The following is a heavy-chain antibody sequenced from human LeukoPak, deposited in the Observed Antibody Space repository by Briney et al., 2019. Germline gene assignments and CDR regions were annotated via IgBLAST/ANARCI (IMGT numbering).Heavy chain of an antibody. Sequence: ASVKVSCKAFGYTFTDYHIHWVRQAPGQGLEWMGRIYSNSGGTNYAQKFQGRVTMTRDTSISTAYMELSRLRSDDTAVYYCARDRSDAFDFWGQGTMVTVSS. CDR1: GYTFTDYH. J-gene: IGHJ3*01. CDR3: ARDRSDAFDF. CDR2: IYSNSGGT. V-gene: IGHV1-2*06.